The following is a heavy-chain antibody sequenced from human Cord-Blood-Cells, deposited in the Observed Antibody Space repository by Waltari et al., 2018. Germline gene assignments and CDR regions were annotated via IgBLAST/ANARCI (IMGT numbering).Heavy chain of an antibody. CDR2: FDPEDGET. J-gene: IGHJ3*02. V-gene: IGHV1-24*01. CDR1: GHTRTESS. Sequence: VQLVPPAPEGNKPGASVRVSCRVSGHTRTESSMHWVRQAPGKGLWWKGGFDPEDGETIYAQKFQGRVTMTEDTSTDTAYMELSSLRSEDTAVYYCATDLKRSAFDIWGQGTMVTVSS. CDR3: ATDLKRSAFDI.